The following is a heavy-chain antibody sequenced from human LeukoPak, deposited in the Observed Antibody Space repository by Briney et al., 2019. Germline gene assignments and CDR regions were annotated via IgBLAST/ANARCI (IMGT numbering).Heavy chain of an antibody. CDR3: AKAKTAGTAGPGGDAFVI. J-gene: IGHJ3*02. D-gene: IGHD1-1*01. CDR2: ISWNSGSI. V-gene: IGHV3-9*03. CDR1: GFTFDDYA. Sequence: PGRSLRLSCAASGFTFDDYAMHWVRQAPGKGLEWVSGISWNSGSIGYADSVKGRFTISRDNAKNSLYLQMNSLRAADMALYYCAKAKTAGTAGPGGDAFVIWGQGTMVTVSS.